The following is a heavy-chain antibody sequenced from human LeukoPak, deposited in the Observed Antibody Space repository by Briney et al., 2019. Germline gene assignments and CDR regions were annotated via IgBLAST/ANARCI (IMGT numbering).Heavy chain of an antibody. CDR3: ARVTYYYDSSGYYWSY. V-gene: IGHV1-8*01. J-gene: IGHJ4*02. CDR1: GYTFTSYD. CDR2: MNPNSGNT. D-gene: IGHD3-22*01. Sequence: GASVKVSCKASGYTFTSYDIDWVRQATGQGLEWMGWMNPNSGNTGYAQKFQGRVTMTRDTSISTAYMELSRLRSDDTAVYYCARVTYYYDSSGYYWSYWGQGTLVTVSS.